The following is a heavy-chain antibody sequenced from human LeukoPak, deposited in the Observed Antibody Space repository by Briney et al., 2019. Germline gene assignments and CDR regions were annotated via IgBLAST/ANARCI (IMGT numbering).Heavy chain of an antibody. CDR2: MNPKSGGT. Sequence: ASVMVSCNASGGTFSSYAISWVRQAPGQGLEWMGWMNPKSGGTNYAQKFEARVTMNRDTSISTAYMELSRLRFDDTAVYYCARSPDILTGEKFDYWGQGTLVTVSS. CDR3: ARSPDILTGEKFDY. V-gene: IGHV1-2*02. J-gene: IGHJ4*02. D-gene: IGHD3-9*01. CDR1: GGTFSSYA.